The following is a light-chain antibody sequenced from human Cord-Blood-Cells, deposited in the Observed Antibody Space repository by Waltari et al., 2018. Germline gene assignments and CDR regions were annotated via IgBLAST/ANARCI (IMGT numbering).Light chain of an antibody. Sequence: IVMTQSPDSLAVSLGERATINCKSSQSVLYSSNNKNYLAWYQQKPGQPPKLLIYWASTRESGVPDRFSGSGSGTDFTLTISSLQAEDVAVYYCQQYYSTPPTFGQGTKWKSN. CDR1: QSVLYSSNNKNY. J-gene: IGKJ1*01. CDR3: QQYYSTPPT. CDR2: WAS. V-gene: IGKV4-1*01.